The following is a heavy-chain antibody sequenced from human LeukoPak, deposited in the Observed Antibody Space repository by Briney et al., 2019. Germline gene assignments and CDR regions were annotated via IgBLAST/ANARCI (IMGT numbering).Heavy chain of an antibody. CDR1: GFTFSSFA. Sequence: GGSLRLSCAASGFTFSSFAMSWVRQAPGKGLEWVSVISGSGGSIYYVDSVKGRFTISRDNSKNTLYLQMNSLRAEDTAVYYCARRSGIAVAGAFDYWGQGTLVTVSS. V-gene: IGHV3-23*01. J-gene: IGHJ4*02. CDR3: ARRSGIAVAGAFDY. CDR2: ISGSGGSI. D-gene: IGHD6-19*01.